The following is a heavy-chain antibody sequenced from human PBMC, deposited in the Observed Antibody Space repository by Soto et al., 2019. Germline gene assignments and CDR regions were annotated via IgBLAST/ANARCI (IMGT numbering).Heavy chain of an antibody. D-gene: IGHD2-15*01. V-gene: IGHV1-69*01. Sequence: QVQLVQSGAEVKKPGSSVKVSCKASGGTFSSYAISWVRQAPGQGLEWMGGIIPIFGTANYAQIFQGRITITADESTGTAYMELISLRTEDTAVYYCATSRGAVIAATPGYWGQGTLVTVSS. CDR1: GGTFSSYA. CDR3: ATSRGAVIAATPGY. J-gene: IGHJ4*02. CDR2: IIPIFGTA.